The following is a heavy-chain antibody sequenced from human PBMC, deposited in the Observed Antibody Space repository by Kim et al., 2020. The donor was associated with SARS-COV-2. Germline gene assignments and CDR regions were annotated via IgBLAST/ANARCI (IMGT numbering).Heavy chain of an antibody. D-gene: IGHD3-3*02. CDR2: VHHTGLT. Sequence: SETLSLTCGVYGEAFSGYYWSWIRQFPGKGLQWIGDVHHTGLTNYNPPLKSRVSISADATKSQFSLNLTSMTAADTAVYYCARLAFYGMDVWGQGITVTVSA. CDR3: ARLAFYGMDV. CDR1: GEAFSGYY. J-gene: IGHJ6*01. V-gene: IGHV4-34*01.